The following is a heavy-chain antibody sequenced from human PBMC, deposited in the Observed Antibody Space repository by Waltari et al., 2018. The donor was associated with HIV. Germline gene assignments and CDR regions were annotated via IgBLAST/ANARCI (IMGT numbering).Heavy chain of an antibody. CDR2: IFHSGST. CDR1: GYSISSGYY. J-gene: IGHJ6*02. V-gene: IGHV4-38-2*02. CDR3: ARIHFRLDYYYGMDV. Sequence: QVQLQESGPGLVKPSETLSLTCTVSGYSISSGYYWGWIRQPPGKGLEWSGSIFHSGSTYYNPSLKSRVTISVDTSKNQFSLRLSSVTAADTAVYYCARIHFRLDYYYGMDVWGQGTTVTVSS.